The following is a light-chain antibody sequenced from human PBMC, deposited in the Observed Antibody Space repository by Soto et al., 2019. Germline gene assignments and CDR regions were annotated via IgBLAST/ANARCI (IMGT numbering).Light chain of an antibody. J-gene: IGKJ1*01. CDR1: QSVSSN. CDR3: QQCNNWPRT. Sequence: EIVMTQSPATLSVSPGERATLSCRASQSVSSNLAWYQQRPGQAPRLLIYGASTRATGIPARFSGSGSGTDFTLTISSLQSEDFAVYYCQQCNNWPRTFGQGTNVEIK. CDR2: GAS. V-gene: IGKV3-15*01.